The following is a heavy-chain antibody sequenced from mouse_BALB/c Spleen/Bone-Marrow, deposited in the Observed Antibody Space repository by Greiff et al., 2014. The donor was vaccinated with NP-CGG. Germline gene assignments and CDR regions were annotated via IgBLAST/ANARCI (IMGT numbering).Heavy chain of an antibody. D-gene: IGHD1-1*01. CDR1: GFTFSSFG. V-gene: IGHV5-17*02. CDR2: INSGSSTI. Sequence: EVMLVESGGGLVQPGGSRKLSCAASGFTFSSFGMHWVRQAPENGLEWVAYINSGSSTIYYADTVKGRFTISRDNPKNTLFLQMTSLRSEDTAMYYCARRYYGSSFSYFDYWGQGTTLTVSS. J-gene: IGHJ2*01. CDR3: ARRYYGSSFSYFDY.